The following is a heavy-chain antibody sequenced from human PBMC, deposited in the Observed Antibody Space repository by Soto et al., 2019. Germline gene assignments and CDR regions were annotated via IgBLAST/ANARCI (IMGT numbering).Heavy chain of an antibody. D-gene: IGHD3-22*01. CDR2: TLHDGSND. CDR3: ASYYASRRPPRSYYMDN. V-gene: IGHV3-30*03. Sequence: QVQLVESGGGVVQPGTSLRLSCAASGFTFSSYGMQWVRQAPGKGLECVALTLHDGSNDYYVDSVKGRFTISRDNSKKTLNLQMNSLRSEHTADYSCASYYASRRPPRSYYMDNWGQGTRVTVSS. J-gene: IGHJ4*02. CDR1: GFTFSSYG.